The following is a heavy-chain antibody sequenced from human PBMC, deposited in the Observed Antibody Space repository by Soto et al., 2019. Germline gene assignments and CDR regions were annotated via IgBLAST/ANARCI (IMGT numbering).Heavy chain of an antibody. J-gene: IGHJ4*02. CDR3: ARAGRGIAAAGTDY. V-gene: IGHV3-21*01. Sequence: PGGSLSLSCAASGFTFSSYSMNWVRQAPGKGLEWVSSISSSSSYIYYADSVKGRFTISRDNAKNSLYLQMNSLRAEDTAVYYCARAGRGIAAAGTDYWGQGTLVTVSS. CDR2: ISSSSSYI. D-gene: IGHD6-13*01. CDR1: GFTFSSYS.